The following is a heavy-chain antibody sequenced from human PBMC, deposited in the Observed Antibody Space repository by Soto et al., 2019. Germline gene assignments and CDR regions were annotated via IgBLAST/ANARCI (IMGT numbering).Heavy chain of an antibody. D-gene: IGHD3-3*01. Sequence: ASVKVSCKASGYTFTSYAMHWVRQAPGQGLEWMGWMSADNGNTYYAQKFQGRVTMTTDTSTSTAYMELRSLRSDDTAVYYCARDERVEGRLEYWGQGTLVTVSS. CDR2: MSADNGNT. V-gene: IGHV1-18*01. CDR3: ARDERVEGRLEY. CDR1: GYTFTSYA. J-gene: IGHJ4*02.